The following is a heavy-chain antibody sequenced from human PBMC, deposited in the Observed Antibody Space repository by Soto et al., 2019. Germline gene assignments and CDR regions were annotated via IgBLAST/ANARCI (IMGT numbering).Heavy chain of an antibody. CDR3: AKRASGSYFDY. V-gene: IGHV3-23*01. J-gene: IGHJ4*02. Sequence: EVQLLESGGGLVQPGGSLRLSCAASGFTFSSYAMNWVRQAPGKGLEWVSVISGSGGSTYYADSVKGRFTISRDNSKNTLYLQMKSLGAVDTAVYYCAKRASGSYFDYWGQGTLVTVSS. D-gene: IGHD3-10*01. CDR1: GFTFSSYA. CDR2: ISGSGGST.